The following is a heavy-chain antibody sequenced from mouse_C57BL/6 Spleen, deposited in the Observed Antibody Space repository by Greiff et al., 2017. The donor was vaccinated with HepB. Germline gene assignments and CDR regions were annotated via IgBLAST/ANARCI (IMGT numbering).Heavy chain of an antibody. CDR1: GYTFTSYW. V-gene: IGHV1-53*01. D-gene: IGHD2-3*01. Sequence: VQLQQPGTELVKPGASVKLSCKASGYTFTSYWMHWVKQRPGQGLEWIGNINPSNGGTNYNEKFKSKATMTVDKSSSTAYMQRSSLTSEDSAVYYCARWLLRLYYFDYWGQGTTLTVSS. J-gene: IGHJ2*01. CDR2: INPSNGGT. CDR3: ARWLLRLYYFDY.